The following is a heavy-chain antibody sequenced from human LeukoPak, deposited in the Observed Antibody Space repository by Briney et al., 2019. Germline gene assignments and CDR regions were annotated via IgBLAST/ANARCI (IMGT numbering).Heavy chain of an antibody. D-gene: IGHD5-24*01. CDR1: GVTFSSYA. V-gene: IGHV3-23*01. CDR3: AKDGGYRPLGDFDY. Sequence: GGSLRLSCAASGVTFSSYAMSWVRQAPGKGLEWVSGIIGSGGSTYYAGSVKGRFTISRDNSKNTLYLQMNSLRAEDTAVYYCAKDGGYRPLGDFDYWGQGTLVTVSS. CDR2: IIGSGGST. J-gene: IGHJ4*02.